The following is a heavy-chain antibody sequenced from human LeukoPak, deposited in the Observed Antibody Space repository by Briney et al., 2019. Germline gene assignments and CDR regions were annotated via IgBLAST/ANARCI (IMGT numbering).Heavy chain of an antibody. V-gene: IGHV3-30*02. D-gene: IGHD3-3*01. J-gene: IGHJ6*03. CDR3: AKEPYDFWSGYAAEYYYMDV. Sequence: GRARRLSCAASGFTFSSYGMHWVRQAPGKGLEWVAFIRYDGSNKYYADSVKGRFTISRDNSKNTLYLQMNSLRAEDTAVYYCAKEPYDFWSGYAAEYYYMDVWGKGTTVTVSS. CDR1: GFTFSSYG. CDR2: IRYDGSNK.